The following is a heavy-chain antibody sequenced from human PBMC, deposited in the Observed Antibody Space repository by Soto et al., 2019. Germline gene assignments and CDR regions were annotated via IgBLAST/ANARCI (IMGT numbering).Heavy chain of an antibody. CDR3: ARAVTIFGLPSHFAP. D-gene: IGHD3-3*01. CDR2: INHSGST. Sequence: SETLSLTCAVYGGSFSGYYWSWIRQPPGKGLEWIWEINHSGSTNYSPSLKSRVTISVDTSKNQLSLMLSSVTAADTAVYYCARAVTIFGLPSHFAPGGQGTLVTVSS. J-gene: IGHJ5*02. CDR1: GGSFSGYY. V-gene: IGHV4-34*01.